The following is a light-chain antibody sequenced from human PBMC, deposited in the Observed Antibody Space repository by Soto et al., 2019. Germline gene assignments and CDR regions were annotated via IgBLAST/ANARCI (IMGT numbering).Light chain of an antibody. CDR1: QSISSW. Sequence: DIPMTQSPSTLSASVGDRVIIICRASQSISSWLAWYQQKPGKAPKLLIYKASSLESGVPSRFSGSGSGTEFTLTISSLQPDDFATYYCQQYNSYLWTFGQGTKVEI. CDR3: QQYNSYLWT. J-gene: IGKJ1*01. V-gene: IGKV1-5*03. CDR2: KAS.